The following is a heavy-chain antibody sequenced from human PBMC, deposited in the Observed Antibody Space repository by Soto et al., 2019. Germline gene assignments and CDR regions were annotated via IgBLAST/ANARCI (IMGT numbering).Heavy chain of an antibody. Sequence: QVQLVESGGGVVQPGRSLRLSCAASGFTFSSYGMHWVRQAPGKGLEWVAVIWYDGSNKYYADSVKGRFTISRDNSKNTLYLQRNSLRAEDTAVYYCMGGSYYGRDYWGQGTLVTVSS. CDR1: GFTFSSYG. J-gene: IGHJ4*02. V-gene: IGHV3-33*01. CDR3: MGGSYYGRDY. D-gene: IGHD1-26*01. CDR2: IWYDGSNK.